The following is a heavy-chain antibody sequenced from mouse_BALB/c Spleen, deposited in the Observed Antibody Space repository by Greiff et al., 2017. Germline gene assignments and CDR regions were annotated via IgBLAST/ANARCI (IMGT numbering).Heavy chain of an antibody. V-gene: IGHV14-4*02. D-gene: IGHD2-1*01. CDR2: IDPENGDT. CDR1: GFNIKDYY. CDR3: NRYGNYEGYAMDY. J-gene: IGHJ4*01. Sequence: EVQLQQSGAELVRSGASVKLSCTASGFNIKDYYMHWVKQRPEQGLEWIGWIDPENGDTEYAPKFQGKATMTADTSSNTAYLQLSSLTSEDTAVYYCNRYGNYEGYAMDYWGQGTSVTVSS.